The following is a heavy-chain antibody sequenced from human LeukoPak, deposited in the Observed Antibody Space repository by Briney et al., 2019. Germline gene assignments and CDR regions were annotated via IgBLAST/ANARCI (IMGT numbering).Heavy chain of an antibody. CDR2: VNSDGSST. CDR3: ARGRYYGMDV. Sequence: GGSLRLSCAASGFTFTSYWMHWVRHAPGKGLVWVSRVNSDGSSTTYVDSVKGRFTISRDNAKNTLYLQMNSLRAEDTAVYYCARGRYYGMDVWGQGTTVTVSS. CDR1: GFTFTSYW. V-gene: IGHV3-74*01. J-gene: IGHJ6*02.